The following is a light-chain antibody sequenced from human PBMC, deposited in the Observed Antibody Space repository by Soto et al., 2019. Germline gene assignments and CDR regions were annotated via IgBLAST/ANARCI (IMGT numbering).Light chain of an antibody. CDR2: KAS. Sequence: DIQVTQSPSTLSASVGDRVTITCRGGQSVTTWWAWYQQKPGKAPKVLIYKASNLQSGVPSRFSGSGSGTEFTLTISSLQPDDSATYYCQQYNTPSPYTFGQGTKLEIK. J-gene: IGKJ2*01. CDR1: QSVTTW. V-gene: IGKV1-5*03. CDR3: QQYNTPSPYT.